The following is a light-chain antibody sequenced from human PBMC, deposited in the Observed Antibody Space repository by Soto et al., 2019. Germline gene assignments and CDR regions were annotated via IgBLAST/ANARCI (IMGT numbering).Light chain of an antibody. CDR3: QSYYSSLSGSGV. CDR1: SSNIGAGYD. J-gene: IGLJ3*02. Sequence: QSVLTQPPSVSGAPGQRVTISCTGSSSNIGAGYDVTWYQQLPGTAPKLLIYGNSNRPSGVSDRVSGSKSGTSASLAITGLQAEDEADYHCQSYYSSLSGSGVFGGGTQLTVL. V-gene: IGLV1-40*01. CDR2: GNS.